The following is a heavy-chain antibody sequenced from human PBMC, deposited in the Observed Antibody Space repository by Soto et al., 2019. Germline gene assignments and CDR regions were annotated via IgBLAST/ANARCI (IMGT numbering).Heavy chain of an antibody. CDR3: ARDGYSSSWNAEYFQH. D-gene: IGHD6-13*01. Sequence: EVQLVESGGGLVQPGGSLRLSCAASGFTFSSYSMNWVRQAPGKGLEWASYISSSSSTIYYADSVKGRFTISRDNAKNSLYLQMNSLRDEDTAVYYCARDGYSSSWNAEYFQHWGQGTLVTVSS. J-gene: IGHJ1*01. V-gene: IGHV3-48*02. CDR1: GFTFSSYS. CDR2: ISSSSSTI.